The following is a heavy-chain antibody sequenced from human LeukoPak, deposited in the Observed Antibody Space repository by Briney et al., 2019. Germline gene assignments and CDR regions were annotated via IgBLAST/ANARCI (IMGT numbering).Heavy chain of an antibody. CDR1: GFTFSRFA. CDR3: ARGGRAVVVPAAMGTTRDANFDY. CDR2: ISGSDGST. Sequence: GGSLRLSCAASGFTFSRFAMSWVRQAPGKGLEWVSGISGSDGSTYYADSVKGRFTISRDNSKNTLYLQMNSLRAEDTAAYYCARGGRAVVVPAAMGTTRDANFDYWGQGTLVTVSS. V-gene: IGHV3-23*01. D-gene: IGHD2-2*01. J-gene: IGHJ4*02.